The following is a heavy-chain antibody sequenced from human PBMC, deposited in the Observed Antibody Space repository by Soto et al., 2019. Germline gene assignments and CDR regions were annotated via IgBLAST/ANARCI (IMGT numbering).Heavy chain of an antibody. CDR2: IYSGGST. CDR3: ARAVGSSWYYYYGMDV. V-gene: IGHV3-53*01. J-gene: IGHJ6*02. CDR1: GFTVSSNY. Sequence: EVQLVESGGGLIQPGGSLRLSCAASGFTVSSNYMSWVRQAPGKGLEWVSVIYSGGSTYYADSVKGRFTITGDNSKNTLYLQMNSLRAEDTAVYYCARAVGSSWYYYYGMDVWGQGTTVTDSS. D-gene: IGHD6-13*01.